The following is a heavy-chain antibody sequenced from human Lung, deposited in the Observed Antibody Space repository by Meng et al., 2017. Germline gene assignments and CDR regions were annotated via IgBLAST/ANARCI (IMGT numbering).Heavy chain of an antibody. D-gene: IGHD2-21*01. J-gene: IGHJ4*02. V-gene: IGHV4-4*02. Sequence: VQLQGSVPCLVTPCGPLSFTVAVLCGSIISHNWWSWSRQPPGKGLEGIGEIYHSGSTNSNPSLKSRITISVDKPKNQFSLTLSSVTAADTAVYYCTKNDFYCLGYWGQGTLVTVSS. CDR1: CGSIISHNW. CDR2: IYHSGST. CDR3: TKNDFYCLGY.